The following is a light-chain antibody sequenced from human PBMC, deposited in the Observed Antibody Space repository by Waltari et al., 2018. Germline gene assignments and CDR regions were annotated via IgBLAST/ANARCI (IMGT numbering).Light chain of an antibody. Sequence: EILMTQSPATLSVSPGESATLSCRASQSVSSKLAWYQQKPGKAPRLLIYGASTRATGIPARFSGSGSGTEFTLSISSLQSEDFAVYYCQQYNDWKTFGQGTKVEIK. J-gene: IGKJ1*01. CDR3: QQYNDWKT. V-gene: IGKV3-15*01. CDR2: GAS. CDR1: QSVSSK.